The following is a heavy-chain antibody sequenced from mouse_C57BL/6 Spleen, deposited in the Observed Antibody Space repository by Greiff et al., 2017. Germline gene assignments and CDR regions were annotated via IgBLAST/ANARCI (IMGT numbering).Heavy chain of an antibody. J-gene: IGHJ1*03. D-gene: IGHD4-1*01. V-gene: IGHV1-80*01. Sequence: QVQLQQSGAELVKPGASVKISCKASGYAFSSYWMNWVKQRPGKGLEWIGQIYPGDGDTNYNGKFKGKATLTADKSSSTAYMQLSSLTSEDSAVYFCARSGTGRWYFDVWGTGTTVTVSS. CDR1: GYAFSSYW. CDR3: ARSGTGRWYFDV. CDR2: IYPGDGDT.